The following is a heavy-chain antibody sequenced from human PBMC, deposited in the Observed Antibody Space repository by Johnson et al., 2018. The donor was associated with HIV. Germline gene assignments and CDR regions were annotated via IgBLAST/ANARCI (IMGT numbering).Heavy chain of an antibody. CDR3: ARDATPWCGDYVGYAFDL. D-gene: IGHD4-17*01. Sequence: QVQLVESGGGSVKPGGSLRLSCASSGFAFSGHNMGWIRQAPGKGLEFVSYISSSGSSTYYIDSVKGRFTISRDNAKNSLYLQMNNLRVEDTAVYYCARDATPWCGDYVGYAFDLWGQGTVVTVSP. CDR1: GFAFSGHN. V-gene: IGHV3-11*04. J-gene: IGHJ3*01. CDR2: ISSSGSST.